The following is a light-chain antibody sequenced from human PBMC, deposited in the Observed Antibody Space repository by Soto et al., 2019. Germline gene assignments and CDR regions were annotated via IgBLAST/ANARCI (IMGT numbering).Light chain of an antibody. CDR1: QAIDTY. CDR3: QELNSFLFI. V-gene: IGKV1-9*01. Sequence: DIQLTQSPSFLSASVGDRVTITCRASQAIDTYLAWYQQKPGKAPKLLIYAASLLQSGVPSRFSGSGSGTEFTLTISSLQPEDFASYYCQELNSFLFIFGQGTRLEIK. CDR2: AAS. J-gene: IGKJ5*01.